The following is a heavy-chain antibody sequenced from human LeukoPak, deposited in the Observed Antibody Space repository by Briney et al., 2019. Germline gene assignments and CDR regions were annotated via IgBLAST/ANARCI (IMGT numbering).Heavy chain of an antibody. V-gene: IGHV3-23*01. Sequence: GGSLRLSCIGSGFTFSHYGMSWVRQAPGKGLEWVSAISGSGDSRYYADSVKGRFTISRDNSKNTLYLQMNNVRAEDTAVYSCAKDLAAAGTDTFDVWGQGTMVTVTS. CDR2: ISGSGDSR. CDR3: AKDLAAAGTDTFDV. CDR1: GFTFSHYG. D-gene: IGHD6-13*01. J-gene: IGHJ3*01.